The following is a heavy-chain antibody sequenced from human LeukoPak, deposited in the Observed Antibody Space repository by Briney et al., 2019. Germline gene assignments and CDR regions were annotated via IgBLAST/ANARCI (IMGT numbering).Heavy chain of an antibody. CDR1: GFTFSSYA. D-gene: IGHD5-18*01. J-gene: IGHJ4*02. Sequence: PGGSLRLSCAASGFTFSSYAMHWVRQAPGKGLEWVANIKEDGSDKYYVDSVKGRFTISRDNAKNSLYLQMNNLRAEDTAVYYCARDVGYFRFDYWGQGTLVTVSS. CDR2: IKEDGSDK. V-gene: IGHV3-7*01. CDR3: ARDVGYFRFDY.